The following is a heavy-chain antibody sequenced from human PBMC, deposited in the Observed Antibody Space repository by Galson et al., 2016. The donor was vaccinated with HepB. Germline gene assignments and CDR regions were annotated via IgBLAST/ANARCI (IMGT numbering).Heavy chain of an antibody. CDR2: VAPSGDVT. J-gene: IGHJ6*02. V-gene: IGHV3-74*01. Sequence: SLRLSCAASGFTFRHHWMQWVHQAPGKGLLLVSRVAPSGDVTRYADSVRGRFSTSRDNAKNTVYLEMNSLRAEDTALYYCVRDGGHFELDVWGQGTTVTVSS. D-gene: IGHD4-23*01. CDR3: VRDGGHFELDV. CDR1: GFTFRHHW.